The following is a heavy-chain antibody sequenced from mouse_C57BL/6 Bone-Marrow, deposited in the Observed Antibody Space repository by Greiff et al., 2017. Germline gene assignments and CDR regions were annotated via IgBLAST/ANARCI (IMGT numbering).Heavy chain of an antibody. CDR1: GYTFTSYW. D-gene: IGHD2-2*01. J-gene: IGHJ3*01. CDR2: IHPSDSDT. CDR3: ATDYGYDAWFAY. V-gene: IGHV1-74*01. Sequence: QVQLQQPGAELVKPGASVKVSCKASGYTFTSYWMPWVKQRPGQGLEWIGRIHPSDSDTNYNQKFKGKATLTVDKSSSTAYMQLSSLTSEDSAVYYCATDYGYDAWFAYWGQGTLVTVSA.